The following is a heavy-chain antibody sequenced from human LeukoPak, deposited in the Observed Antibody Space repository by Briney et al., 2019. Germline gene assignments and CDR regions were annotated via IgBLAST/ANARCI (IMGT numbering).Heavy chain of an antibody. CDR2: ISAYNGNT. CDR1: GYTFTSYG. J-gene: IGHJ4*02. Sequence: GSVKFSCKASGYTFTSYGISWVRQAPGQGLEWMGWISAYNGNTNYAQKLQGRVTMTTDTSTSTAYMELRSLRSDDTAVYYCARDPEIDYDILTGWFDYRGQGTLATVSS. CDR3: ARDPEIDYDILTGWFDY. D-gene: IGHD3-9*01. V-gene: IGHV1-18*01.